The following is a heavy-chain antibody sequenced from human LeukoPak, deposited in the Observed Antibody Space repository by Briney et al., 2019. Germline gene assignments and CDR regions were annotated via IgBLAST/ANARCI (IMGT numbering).Heavy chain of an antibody. J-gene: IGHJ6*03. CDR2: IRYDGSNK. V-gene: IGHV3-30*02. D-gene: IGHD2-2*01. CDR3: ARAAVYYYYYMDV. CDR1: GFTFSSYG. Sequence: GGSLRLSCAASGFTFSSYGMHWVRQAPGKGLEWVAFIRYDGSNKYYADSVKGRFTISRDNSKNTLYLQMNSLRAEDTAVYYCARAAVYYYYYMDVWGKGTTVTVSS.